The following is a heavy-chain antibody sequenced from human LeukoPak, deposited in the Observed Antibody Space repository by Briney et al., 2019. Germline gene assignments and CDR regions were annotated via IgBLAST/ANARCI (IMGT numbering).Heavy chain of an antibody. Sequence: GGSLRLSCAASGFTVSSNEMSWVRQAPGKGLEWIARIKSKSNGGTIDYAAPVKGRFTISRDDSKDTLYLQMNSLKIEDAAVYYCTTVGSSWNFDYWGQGTLVTVSS. V-gene: IGHV3-15*01. CDR2: IKSKSNGGTI. CDR1: GFTVSSNE. D-gene: IGHD6-13*01. CDR3: TTVGSSWNFDY. J-gene: IGHJ4*02.